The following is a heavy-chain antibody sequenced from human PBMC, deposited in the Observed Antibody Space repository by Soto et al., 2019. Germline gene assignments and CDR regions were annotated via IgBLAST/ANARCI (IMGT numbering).Heavy chain of an antibody. Sequence: QVQLVQSGAEVKKPGASVKVSCKASGYTFTSYDINWVRQATGQGLEWMGWMNPNSGNTGYAQKFQGRVTMTRNTSISTAYMELSSLRSEDTAVYYCARRTNYLRFYYYYGLDIWGQGTTVTGSS. D-gene: IGHD1-1*01. CDR1: GYTFTSYD. CDR2: MNPNSGNT. V-gene: IGHV1-8*01. CDR3: ARRTNYLRFYYYYGLDI. J-gene: IGHJ6*02.